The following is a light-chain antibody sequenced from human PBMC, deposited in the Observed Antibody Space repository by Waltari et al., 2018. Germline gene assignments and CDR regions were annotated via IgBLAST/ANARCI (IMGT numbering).Light chain of an antibody. CDR2: DVS. V-gene: IGLV2-14*01. Sequence: QSALTQPASVSGSPGQSITLSCTGTTSDLGGYNHVSWYQQHPGKAPKLMIYDVSSRPSGVSNRFSGSKSGNTASLTISGLQAEDEADYYCSSFTSSSTWVFGGGTKLTVL. CDR1: TSDLGGYNH. J-gene: IGLJ3*02. CDR3: SSFTSSSTWV.